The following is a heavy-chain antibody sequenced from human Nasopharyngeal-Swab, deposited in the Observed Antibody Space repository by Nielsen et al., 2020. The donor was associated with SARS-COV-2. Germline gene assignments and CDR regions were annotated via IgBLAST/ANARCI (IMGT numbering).Heavy chain of an antibody. D-gene: IGHD3-10*01. CDR3: AKDAAMVRATYYYYMDV. Sequence: WIRRPPGKGLEWVAVISYDGSNKYYADSVKGRFTISRDNSKNTLYLQMNSLRAEDTAVYYCAKDAAMVRATYYYYMDVWGKGTTVTVSS. J-gene: IGHJ6*03. V-gene: IGHV3-30*18. CDR2: ISYDGSNK.